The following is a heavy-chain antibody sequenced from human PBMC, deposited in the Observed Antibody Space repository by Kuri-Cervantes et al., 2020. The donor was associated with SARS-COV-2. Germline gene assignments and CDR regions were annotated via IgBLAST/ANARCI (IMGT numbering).Heavy chain of an antibody. CDR3: ARRGGPYGDYGQRDYYYYGMDV. J-gene: IGHJ6*01. D-gene: IGHD4-17*01. CDR1: GGTFSSYA. V-gene: IGHV1-69*13. Sequence: SVKVSCKASGGTFSSYAISWVRQAPGQGLEWMGGIIPIFGTANYAQKFQGRVTITADESTSTAYMELSSLRSEDTAVYYCARRGGPYGDYGQRDYYYYGMDVWGQGTTVTGAS. CDR2: IIPIFGTA.